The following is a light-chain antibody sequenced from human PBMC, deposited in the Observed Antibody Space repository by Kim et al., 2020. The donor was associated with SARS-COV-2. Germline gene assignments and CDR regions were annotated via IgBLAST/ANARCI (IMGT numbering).Light chain of an antibody. CDR2: AAS. Sequence: IQMTQSPSSLSASVGDRVTITCRASQAIGTSLAWYQQNPGKGPKLLIYAASVLQSGVPSRFSGSGSGTDFTLAISSLQPEDVATYYCQSYDSAPLTFGQGTKVDIK. J-gene: IGKJ1*01. CDR3: QSYDSAPLT. V-gene: IGKV1-27*01. CDR1: QAIGTS.